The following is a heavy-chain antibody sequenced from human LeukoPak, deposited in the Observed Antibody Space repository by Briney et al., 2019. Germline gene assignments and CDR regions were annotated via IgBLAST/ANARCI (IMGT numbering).Heavy chain of an antibody. CDR1: GFTFSSYA. D-gene: IGHD3-16*02. Sequence: RGSLRLSCAASGFTFSSYAMHWVRQAPGKGLEWVAVISYDGSNKYYADSVKGRFTISRDNSKNTLYLQMNSLRAEDTAVYYCAKDAFGGVISYWGQGTLVTVSS. V-gene: IGHV3-30-3*01. CDR3: AKDAFGGVISY. CDR2: ISYDGSNK. J-gene: IGHJ4*02.